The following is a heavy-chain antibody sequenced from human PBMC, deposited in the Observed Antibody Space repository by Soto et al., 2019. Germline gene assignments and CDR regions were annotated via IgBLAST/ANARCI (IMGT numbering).Heavy chain of an antibody. Sequence: GGSLRLSCAASGFTFSDYYMSWIRQAPGKGLEWVSYISSSGSTIYYADSVKGRFTISRDNAKNSLYLQMNSLGAEDTAVYYCARGPNMITFGGVIGRLDDWGQGTLVIVSS. V-gene: IGHV3-11*01. CDR2: ISSSGSTI. CDR1: GFTFSDYY. J-gene: IGHJ4*02. CDR3: ARGPNMITFGGVIGRLDD. D-gene: IGHD3-16*02.